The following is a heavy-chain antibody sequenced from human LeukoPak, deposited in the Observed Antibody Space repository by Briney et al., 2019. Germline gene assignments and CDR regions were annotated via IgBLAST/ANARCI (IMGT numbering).Heavy chain of an antibody. V-gene: IGHV3-48*01. CDR2: ISSSSSTI. CDR1: GFTFSSYS. J-gene: IGHJ6*02. Sequence: GGSLRLSCAASGFTFSSYSMNWVRQAPGKGLEWVSYISSSSSTIYYADSVKGRFIISRDNAKNSLYLQMNSLRAEDTAVYYCAKVPIHYGLDVWGQGTTVTVSS. CDR3: AKVPIHYGLDV.